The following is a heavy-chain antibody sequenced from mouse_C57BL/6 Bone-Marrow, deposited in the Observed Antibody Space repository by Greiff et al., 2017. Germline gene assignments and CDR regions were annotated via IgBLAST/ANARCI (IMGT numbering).Heavy chain of an antibody. V-gene: IGHV5-6*02. CDR1: GFTFSSYG. CDR2: ISSGGSYT. Sequence: EVKVVESGGDLVKPGGSLKLSCAASGFTFSSYGMSWVRQTPDKRLEWVATISSGGSYTYYPDSVKGRFTMSRDNAKNTLYLQMSSLKSEDTAMYYCARRGYYGSIFYWYFDVWGTGTTVTVSS. D-gene: IGHD1-1*01. CDR3: ARRGYYGSIFYWYFDV. J-gene: IGHJ1*03.